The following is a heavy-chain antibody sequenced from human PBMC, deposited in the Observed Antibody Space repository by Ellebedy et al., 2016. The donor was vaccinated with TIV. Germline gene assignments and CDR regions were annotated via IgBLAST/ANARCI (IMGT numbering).Heavy chain of an antibody. CDR1: GDTISNKTVA. V-gene: IGHV6-1*01. CDR3: ARAPQSLGRAYDV. CDR2: TYPRSKWYN. D-gene: IGHD7-27*01. Sequence: QTLSLTCAIPGDTISNKTVAWAWIRQSPSRGLEWLGRTYPRSKWYNDYAVSVRNRVTINADTTKNHFSLQLNSVTPEDTAVYYCARAPQSLGRAYDVWGLGTLVTVSS. J-gene: IGHJ3*01.